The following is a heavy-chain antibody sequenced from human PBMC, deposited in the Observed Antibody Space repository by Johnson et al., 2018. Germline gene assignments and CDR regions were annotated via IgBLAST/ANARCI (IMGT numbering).Heavy chain of an antibody. Sequence: EVQLVESGGGLVQPGGSLRLSCAVSGFRFSIYWMSWVRQAPGKGLEWVANIKEDGSEKYYVDSVKGRFTISRDNAKNSLYLQINSRRAGDTAVYLCTRVAVAVAATNYYYFYYMDVWGKGTTVTVS. CDR3: TRVAVAVAATNYYYFYYMDV. V-gene: IGHV3-7*01. J-gene: IGHJ6*03. D-gene: IGHD6-19*01. CDR1: GFRFSIYW. CDR2: IKEDGSEK.